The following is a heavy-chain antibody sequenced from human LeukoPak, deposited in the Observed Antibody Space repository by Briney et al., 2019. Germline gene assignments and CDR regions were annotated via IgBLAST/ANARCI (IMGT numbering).Heavy chain of an antibody. V-gene: IGHV1-69*05. CDR2: IIPIFGTA. CDR3: ASGESTSFSYYYYMDV. J-gene: IGHJ6*03. CDR1: GGTFSSYA. D-gene: IGHD7-27*01. Sequence: SVKVSCKASGGTFSSYAISWVRQAPGQGLEWMGGIIPIFGTANYAQKFQGRVTITTDESTSTAYMELSSLRSEDTAVYYCASGESTSFSYYYYMDVWGKGTTVTVSS.